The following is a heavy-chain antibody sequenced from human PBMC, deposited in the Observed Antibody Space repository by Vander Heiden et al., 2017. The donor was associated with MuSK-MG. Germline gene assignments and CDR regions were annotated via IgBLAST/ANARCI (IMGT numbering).Heavy chain of an antibody. D-gene: IGHD4-4*01. Sequence: QVQLQESGPGLVKPSQTLSVTCTVSVGSISSGSYYWSWIRQPAGKGLEWIGRIYTSGSTNYNPSLKTRVTMSVDTSKNQISLKLSSVTAADTAVYYCARGHSTYTAWGQGTLVTVSS. V-gene: IGHV4-61*02. J-gene: IGHJ5*02. CDR1: VGSISSGSYY. CDR3: ARGHSTYTA. CDR2: IYTSGST.